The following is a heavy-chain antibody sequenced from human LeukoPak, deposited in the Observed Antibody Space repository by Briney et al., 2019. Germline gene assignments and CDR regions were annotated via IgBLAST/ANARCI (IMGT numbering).Heavy chain of an antibody. CDR3: ARRPYYVDY. CDR1: GGSISSSSYY. CDR2: IYYSGST. Sequence: SETLSLTCTVSGGSISSSSYYWGWIRQPPGKGLEWIGSIYYSGSTYYNPSLKSRVTISVDTSKNQFPLKLSSVTAADTAVYYCARRPYYVDYWGQGTLVTVSS. V-gene: IGHV4-39*01. J-gene: IGHJ4*02.